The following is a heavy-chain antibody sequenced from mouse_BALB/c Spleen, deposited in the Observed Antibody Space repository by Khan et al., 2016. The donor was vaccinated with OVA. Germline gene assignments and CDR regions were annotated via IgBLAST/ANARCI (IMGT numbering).Heavy chain of an antibody. Sequence: QVQLKQSGPGLVAPSQSLSITCTASGFSLTGYGVNWVRQPPGKGLEWLGMIWGDGSTDYNSGIKSRLSITKDNPKSQAFLKINSLQTDDAARYYCTRTYYANKREAMEYWGQGNSVTVSS. D-gene: IGHD2-1*01. J-gene: IGHJ4*01. V-gene: IGHV2-6-7*01. CDR1: GFSLTGYG. CDR2: IWGDGST. CDR3: TRTYYANKREAMEY.